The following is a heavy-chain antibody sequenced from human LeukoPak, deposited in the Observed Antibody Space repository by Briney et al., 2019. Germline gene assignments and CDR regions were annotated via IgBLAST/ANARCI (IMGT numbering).Heavy chain of an antibody. CDR3: ARDASELWFGDRGPYHYYYYMDV. J-gene: IGHJ6*03. D-gene: IGHD3-10*01. Sequence: PGGSLRLSCAASGFTFSRYSMNWVRQAPGKGLEWVSYISAGQSSTMYYADSVKGRFTISRDNARNSLSLQTTSLRAEDTAVYYCARDASELWFGDRGPYHYYYYMDVWGKGTPVTVPS. CDR2: ISAGQSSTM. CDR1: GFTFSRYS. V-gene: IGHV3-48*01.